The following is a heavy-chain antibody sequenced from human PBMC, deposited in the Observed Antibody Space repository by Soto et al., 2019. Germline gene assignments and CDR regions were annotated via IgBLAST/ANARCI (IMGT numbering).Heavy chain of an antibody. V-gene: IGHV1-18*01. CDR3: SRFIMVGGWFDPNYYHGMDV. Sequence: QVQLVQSGAEVKKPGASVTVSCKTSGYPFSNYGINWVRQAPGQGLEWMGWISGYNGNTNYAQTVQGRVTMTTDTSTGTVYMELRSLKSDDTAIYYCSRFIMVGGWFDPNYYHGMDVWGQGTTVTVSS. CDR2: ISGYNGNT. J-gene: IGHJ6*02. CDR1: GYPFSNYG. D-gene: IGHD6-19*01.